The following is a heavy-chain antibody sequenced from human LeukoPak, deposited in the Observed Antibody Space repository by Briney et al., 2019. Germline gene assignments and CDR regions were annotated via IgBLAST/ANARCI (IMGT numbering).Heavy chain of an antibody. D-gene: IGHD3-10*01. CDR1: GFTFSSYW. CDR2: INHSGST. CDR3: ARGMITMVRGVIFHYYYYMDV. Sequence: GSLRLSCAASGFTFSSYWMSWIRQPPGKGLEWIGEINHSGSTNYNPSLKSRVTISVDTSKNQFSLKLSSVTAADTAVYYCARGMITMVRGVIFHYYYYMDVWGKGTTVTVSS. V-gene: IGHV4-34*01. J-gene: IGHJ6*03.